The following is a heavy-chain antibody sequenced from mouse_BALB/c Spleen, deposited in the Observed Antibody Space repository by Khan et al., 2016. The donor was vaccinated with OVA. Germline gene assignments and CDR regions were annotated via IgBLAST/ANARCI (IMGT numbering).Heavy chain of an antibody. CDR3: ARSGTTVVAYWYFDV. CDR2: IHYSGST. CDR1: GYSITSDYS. Sequence: EVQLVESGPDLVKPSQSLSLTCTVTGYSITSDYSWHWIRQFPGNKLEWMGYIHYSGSTNYNPSLKSRISITRDTSKNQFFLQLNSVTTEDTVTYYCARSGTTVVAYWYFDVWGAGTAVTVSS. J-gene: IGHJ1*01. V-gene: IGHV3-1*02. D-gene: IGHD1-1*01.